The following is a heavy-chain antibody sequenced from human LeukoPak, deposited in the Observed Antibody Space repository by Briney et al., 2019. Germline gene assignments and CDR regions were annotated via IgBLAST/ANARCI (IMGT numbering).Heavy chain of an antibody. Sequence: ASVKVSCKASRYTFTGYYMHWVRQAPGQGLEWMGRINPNSGGTNYAQKFQGRVTMTRDTSISTAYMELSRLRSDDTAVYYCARDQSLMGITIFGVDFDYWGQGTLVTVSS. D-gene: IGHD3-3*01. CDR2: INPNSGGT. V-gene: IGHV1-2*06. J-gene: IGHJ4*02. CDR1: RYTFTGYY. CDR3: ARDQSLMGITIFGVDFDY.